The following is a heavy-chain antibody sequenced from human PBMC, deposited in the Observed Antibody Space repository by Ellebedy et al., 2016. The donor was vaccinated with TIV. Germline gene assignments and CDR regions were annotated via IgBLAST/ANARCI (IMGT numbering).Heavy chain of an antibody. CDR3: TTENWYRFES. V-gene: IGHV3-23*01. J-gene: IGHJ4*02. CDR2: LRGDYGST. Sequence: GGSLRLSXAASGFIFRSYALTWVRQAPGKGLEWVSTLRGDYGSTYYANSVKGRFTISRDDAKNSLYLQMYSLRVEDTAVYYCTTENWYRFESWGQGTLVTVSS. D-gene: IGHD6-13*01. CDR1: GFIFRSYA.